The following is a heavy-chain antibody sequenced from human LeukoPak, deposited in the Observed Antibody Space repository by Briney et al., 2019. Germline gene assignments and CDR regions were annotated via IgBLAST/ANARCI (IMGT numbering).Heavy chain of an antibody. CDR3: AKDMSPAITMVRGVTSSHFDY. CDR1: GFTFSSYA. J-gene: IGHJ4*02. D-gene: IGHD3-10*01. CDR2: ISGSGGST. Sequence: GALRLSCAASGFTFSSYAMSWVRQAPGKGLEWVSAISGSGGSTYYADSVKGRFTISRDNSKNSLYLQMNSLRTEDTALYYCAKDMSPAITMVRGVTSSHFDYWGQGTLVTVSS. V-gene: IGHV3-43*02.